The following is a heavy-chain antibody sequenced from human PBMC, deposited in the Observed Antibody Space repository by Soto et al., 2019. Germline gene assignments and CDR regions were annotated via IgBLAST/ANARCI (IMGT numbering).Heavy chain of an antibody. CDR1: GFTFSNAW. CDR2: TRNKANSYTT. CDR3: ARVGTSYYYYMDV. J-gene: IGHJ6*03. V-gene: IGHV3-72*01. Sequence: PGGSLRLSCAASGFTFSNAWMSWVRQAPGKGLEWVGRTRNKANSYTTEYAASVKGRFTISRDDSKNSLYLQMNSLKTEDTAVYYCARVGTSYYYYMDVWGKGTTVTVSS. D-gene: IGHD1-1*01.